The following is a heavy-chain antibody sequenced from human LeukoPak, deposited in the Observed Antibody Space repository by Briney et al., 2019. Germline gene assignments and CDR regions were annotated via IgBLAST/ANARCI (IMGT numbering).Heavy chain of an antibody. CDR3: AKWGDYDVLTGYYDPDY. CDR2: ITGSGGIT. V-gene: IGHV3-23*01. D-gene: IGHD3-9*01. J-gene: IGHJ4*02. CDR1: GFTFSNHA. Sequence: PGASLRLSCVASGFTFSNHAMSWVRQAPGKGLEWVSAITGSGGITYYADSVKGRFTISRDNSKNTLFLQMNSLRAEDTAVYYCAKWGDYDVLTGYYDPDYWGQGTLVTVSS.